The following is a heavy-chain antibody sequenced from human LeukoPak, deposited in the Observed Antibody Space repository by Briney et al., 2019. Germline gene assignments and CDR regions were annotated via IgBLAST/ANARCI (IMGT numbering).Heavy chain of an antibody. J-gene: IGHJ5*02. V-gene: IGHV3-48*01. CDR3: ARDHGYSSSWYVGSAWFDP. D-gene: IGHD6-13*01. Sequence: GGSLRLSCAASGFTFSSYEMNWVRQAPGKGLEWVSYISSSSSTIYYADSVKGRFTISRDNAKNSLYLQMNSLRAEDTAVYYCARDHGYSSSWYVGSAWFDPWGQGTLVTVSS. CDR1: GFTFSSYE. CDR2: ISSSSSTI.